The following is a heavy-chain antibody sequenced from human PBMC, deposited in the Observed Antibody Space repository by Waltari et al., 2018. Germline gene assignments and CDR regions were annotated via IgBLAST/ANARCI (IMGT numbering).Heavy chain of an antibody. CDR1: GFTFDDYA. CDR2: ISWNSGSI. CDR3: AKGLAAGYYYYYGMDV. Sequence: EVQLVESGGGLVQPGRSLRLSCAASGFTFDDYAMHWVRQAPGKGLEWVPGISWNSGSIGYADSVKGRFTISRDNAKNSLYLQMNSLRAEDTALYYCAKGLAAGYYYYYGMDVWGQGTTVTVSS. V-gene: IGHV3-9*01. D-gene: IGHD6-13*01. J-gene: IGHJ6*02.